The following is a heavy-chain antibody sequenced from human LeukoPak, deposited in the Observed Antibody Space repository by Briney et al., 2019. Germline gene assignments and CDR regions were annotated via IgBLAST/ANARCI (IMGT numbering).Heavy chain of an antibody. V-gene: IGHV3-15*01. CDR2: IKSKPNGETI. CDR1: GFTVSSNY. D-gene: IGHD3-22*01. J-gene: IGHJ4*02. CDR3: TTHSSGQYHNY. Sequence: GGSLRLSCAASGFTVSSNYMSWVRQAPGKGLEWVGRIKSKPNGETIDYAAPVKGRFTISRDDSKTTLYLQMNSLKTEDTAVYYRTTHSSGQYHNYWGQGTLVTVSS.